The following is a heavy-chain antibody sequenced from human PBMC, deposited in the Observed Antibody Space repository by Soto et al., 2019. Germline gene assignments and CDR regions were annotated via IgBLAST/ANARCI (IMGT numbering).Heavy chain of an antibody. V-gene: IGHV4-31*03. CDR3: ARERISSSWYSFDY. J-gene: IGHJ4*02. CDR2: IYYSGST. CDR1: GGSISSGGYY. D-gene: IGHD6-13*01. Sequence: KSSETLSLTCTVSGGSISSGGYYWSWIRQHPGKGLEWIGYIYYSGSTYYNPSLKSRVTISVDTSKNQFSLKLSSVTAADTAVYYCARERISSSWYSFDYWGQGTLVTVSS.